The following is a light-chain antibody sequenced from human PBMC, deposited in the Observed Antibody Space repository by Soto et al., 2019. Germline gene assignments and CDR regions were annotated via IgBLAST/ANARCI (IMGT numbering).Light chain of an antibody. J-gene: IGLJ1*01. CDR3: SSYAGTHIV. Sequence: QSALTQPPSASGSPGQSVTISCTGTSSDVGGYNFVSWYQQHPGKAPKLMIYDVTKRPSGVPDRFSGSKSGNTASLTVSGLQAYYEADYYCSSYAGTHIVFGTGTMVTVL. CDR1: SSDVGGYNF. CDR2: DVT. V-gene: IGLV2-8*01.